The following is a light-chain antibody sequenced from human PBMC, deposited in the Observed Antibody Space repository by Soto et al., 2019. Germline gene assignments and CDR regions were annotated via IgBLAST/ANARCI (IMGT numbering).Light chain of an antibody. CDR2: AAS. CDR1: QGIRND. J-gene: IGKJ4*01. CDR3: QQSYSTPLT. V-gene: IGKV1-39*01. Sequence: IQMTQSPSSLSASVGDRVTITCRASQGIRNDLDWFQQKPGKVPKLLIYAASTLQSGVPSRFSGSGSGTDFTLTISSLQPEDFATYYCQQSYSTPLTVGGGNKVDIK.